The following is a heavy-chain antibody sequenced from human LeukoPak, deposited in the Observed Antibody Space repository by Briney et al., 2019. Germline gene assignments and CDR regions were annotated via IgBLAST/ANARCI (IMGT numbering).Heavy chain of an antibody. D-gene: IGHD2-2*01. CDR3: AKDLCSDTSCSSRGIDY. V-gene: IGHV3-30*04. CDR2: ISYDGYNE. Sequence: PGGSLRLSCAASGFMFSSYAMHWVRQAPGKGLEWVAVISYDGYNENYADSVKGRFTISRDNSKNTVSLQMNSLRVEDTAIYYCAKDLCSDTSCSSRGIDYWGRGTLVTVSS. J-gene: IGHJ4*02. CDR1: GFMFSSYA.